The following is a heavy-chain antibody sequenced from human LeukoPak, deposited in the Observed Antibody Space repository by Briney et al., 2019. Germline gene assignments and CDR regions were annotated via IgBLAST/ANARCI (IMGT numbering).Heavy chain of an antibody. CDR1: GFTFNSYA. CDR2: ISGGGGSP. Sequence: GGSLRLSCAAPGFTFNSYAMSWVRQAPGKGLEWVSGISGGGGSPYYADSVKGRFTISRDNSKNTLYLQMNSLRAEDTAVYYCAKSRGESRGASNYWGQGTLVTVSS. D-gene: IGHD1-26*01. V-gene: IGHV3-23*01. CDR3: AKSRGESRGASNY. J-gene: IGHJ4*02.